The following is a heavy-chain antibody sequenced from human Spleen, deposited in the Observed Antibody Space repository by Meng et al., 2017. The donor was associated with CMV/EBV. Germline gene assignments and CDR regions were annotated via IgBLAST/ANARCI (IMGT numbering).Heavy chain of an antibody. J-gene: IGHJ4*02. Sequence: ASVKVSCKVSGYSLTELSMQWVRQAPGKGLEWMGGFDPEDGGTIYAQKFQGRVTMTEDTSTNTAYMELSSLRSEDTAVYYFLTDDLCSGGDCSVAYWGQGTLVTVSS. CDR2: FDPEDGGT. CDR1: GYSLTELS. D-gene: IGHD2-21*02. V-gene: IGHV1-24*01. CDR3: LTDDLCSGGDCSVAY.